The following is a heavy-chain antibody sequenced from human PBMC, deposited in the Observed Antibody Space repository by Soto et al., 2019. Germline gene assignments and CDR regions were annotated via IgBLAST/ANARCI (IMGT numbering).Heavy chain of an antibody. D-gene: IGHD6-6*01. Sequence: ASVKVSCKGSGYTFLNYGISWVRQAPGQGLEWMGWISTYNGNTKYAQKVQGRVTMTTDTSTYTAYMELRSLRSDDTAVYYCARDWAIINWVSSSDALDIWGLGTVVPVSS. CDR2: ISTYNGNT. CDR1: GYTFLNYG. J-gene: IGHJ3*02. V-gene: IGHV1-18*01. CDR3: ARDWAIINWVSSSDALDI.